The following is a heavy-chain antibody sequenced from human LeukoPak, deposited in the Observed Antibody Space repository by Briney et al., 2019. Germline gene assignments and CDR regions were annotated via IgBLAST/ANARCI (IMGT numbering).Heavy chain of an antibody. CDR2: MYDSESY. CDR1: GSISSSSYF. J-gene: IGHJ4*02. Sequence: PSETLSLTCTVFGSISSSSYFWGWIRQPPGKGLEWIGSMYDSESYYYNPSLKSRVTISIDTSKNQFSLKLSSVTAADTAVYYCARGPGMATIKDWGQGTLVTVSS. V-gene: IGHV4-39*07. CDR3: ARGPGMATIKD. D-gene: IGHD5-24*01.